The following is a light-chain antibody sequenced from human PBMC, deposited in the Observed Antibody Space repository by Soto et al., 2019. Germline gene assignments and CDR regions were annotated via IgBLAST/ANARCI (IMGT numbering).Light chain of an antibody. CDR2: AAS. J-gene: IGKJ2*01. V-gene: IGKV1-16*01. CDR3: QQYINHPYT. Sequence: DIQMTQSPSSLSASVGDTVTITCRASRGINNYLAWFQQRPGKAPRSLIYAASSLQSGVPWRFSGSGSGTDFTLTITNLQPEDFANYYCQQYINHPYTFGHGTTLEIK. CDR1: RGINNY.